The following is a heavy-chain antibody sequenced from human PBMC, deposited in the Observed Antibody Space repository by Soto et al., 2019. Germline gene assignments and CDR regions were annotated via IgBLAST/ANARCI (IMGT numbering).Heavy chain of an antibody. Sequence: QVQLVQSGAEVKKPGSSVKVSCKASGGTFSSYAISWVRQAPGQGLEWMGGIIPIFGTANYAQKFQGRVTITANEYTSNDYMELSSLISEDTAVYYCAIDAAGDCRAVCWYFDLWGRGTLVTVSS. CDR1: GGTFSSYA. CDR2: IIPIFGTA. V-gene: IGHV1-69*01. J-gene: IGHJ2*01. CDR3: AIDAAGDCRAVCWYFDL. D-gene: IGHD2-21*01.